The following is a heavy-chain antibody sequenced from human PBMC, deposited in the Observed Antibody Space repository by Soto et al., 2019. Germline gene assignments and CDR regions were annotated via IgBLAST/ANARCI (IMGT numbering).Heavy chain of an antibody. CDR1: GVTFSSYG. D-gene: IGHD5-18*01. CDR3: AKEKATRGYSFLVEY. Sequence: QVQLVESGGGVVQPGRSLRLSCAASGVTFSSYGMHWVRQAPGKGLEWVAVISYDGTNKYYADSVKGRFTISRDDSKNTLYLPMNSLRPEDTAVYYCAKEKATRGYSFLVEYWGQGTLVTVSS. V-gene: IGHV3-30*18. CDR2: ISYDGTNK. J-gene: IGHJ4*02.